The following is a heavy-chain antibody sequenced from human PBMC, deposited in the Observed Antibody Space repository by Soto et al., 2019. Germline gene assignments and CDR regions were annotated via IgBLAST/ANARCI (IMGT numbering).Heavy chain of an antibody. D-gene: IGHD5-12*01. Sequence: QVHLRESGPGLVKPSQTLSLTCSVSGASIAGGSYYWSWIRQPPGKGLEWIGYIPSRGRPFYNPSLTSRVSISADSSNNHLSLQLTSVTAADTAVYYCARDQYSGYYFALWGQGTLVTVSS. V-gene: IGHV4-30-4*01. CDR1: GASIAGGSYY. J-gene: IGHJ4*02. CDR3: ARDQYSGYYFAL. CDR2: IPSRGRP.